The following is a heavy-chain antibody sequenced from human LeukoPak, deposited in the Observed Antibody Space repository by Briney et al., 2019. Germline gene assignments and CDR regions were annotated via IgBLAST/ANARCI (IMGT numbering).Heavy chain of an antibody. D-gene: IGHD3-10*01. CDR3: AKDSRGSWSRYYGMDV. CDR1: GFTFDDYA. V-gene: IGHV3-9*01. J-gene: IGHJ6*02. CDR2: ISWNSGSI. Sequence: GRSLRLSCAASGFTFDDYAMHWVRQAPGKGLEWVSGISWNSGSIGYADSVKGRFTISRDNAKNSLYLQMNSLRAEDTALYYCAKDSRGSWSRYYGMDVWGQGTTVTVSS.